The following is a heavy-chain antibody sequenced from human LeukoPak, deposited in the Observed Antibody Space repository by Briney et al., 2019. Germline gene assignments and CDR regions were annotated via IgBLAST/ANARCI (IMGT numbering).Heavy chain of an antibody. Sequence: SETLSLTCTVSGDSISSSSYNWSWVPPPPGKGLEWIGYIYYTGSTYYNPSLKSRVTISVDTSKNQFSLKLSSVTAADTAVYYCARAYYYGSGTFDIWGRGTLVTVSS. J-gene: IGHJ3*02. CDR1: GDSISSSSYN. CDR3: ARAYYYGSGTFDI. V-gene: IGHV4-61*01. CDR2: IYYTGST. D-gene: IGHD3-10*01.